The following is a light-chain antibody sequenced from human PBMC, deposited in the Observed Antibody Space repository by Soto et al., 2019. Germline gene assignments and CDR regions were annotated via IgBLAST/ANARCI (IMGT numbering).Light chain of an antibody. CDR1: QSINRH. Sequence: EIVLTQSPATLSLSPGERATLSCRASQSINRHLAWYQQKPGQAPRLLILDASDRATGIPARFSGSGSGTDFPLTISSLEPEDFAVYYCQQRSNWPPVTFGGGTKVDIK. CDR3: QQRSNWPPVT. V-gene: IGKV3-11*01. CDR2: DAS. J-gene: IGKJ4*01.